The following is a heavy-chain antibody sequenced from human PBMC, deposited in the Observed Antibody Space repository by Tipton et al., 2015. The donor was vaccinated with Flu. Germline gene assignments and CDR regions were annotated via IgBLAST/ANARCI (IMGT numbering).Heavy chain of an antibody. D-gene: IGHD4-17*01. CDR2: IYSIGST. J-gene: IGHJ4*02. Sequence: SLRLSCAASGFTVSTNYMSWVRQAPGKGLEWVSVIYSIGSTYYADSVKGRFTISRDNSKNTLYLQMNSLRVEDTAVYYCAKDGADYGDFFFDYWGQGTLVTVSS. CDR1: GFTVSTNY. CDR3: AKDGADYGDFFFDY. V-gene: IGHV3-53*01.